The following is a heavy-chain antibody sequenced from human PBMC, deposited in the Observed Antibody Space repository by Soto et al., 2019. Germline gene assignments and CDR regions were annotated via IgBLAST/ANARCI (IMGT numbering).Heavy chain of an antibody. V-gene: IGHV1-69*01. J-gene: IGHJ4*02. CDR3: ARGDYYDSSGYYYHFFDY. CDR2: IIPIFGTA. D-gene: IGHD3-22*01. CDR1: GYTFTSYA. Sequence: SVKVSCKASGYTFTSYAISWVRQAPGQGLEWMGGIIPIFGTANFAQNFQGRVTITADESTSTAYMELSSLRSEDTAVYYCARGDYYDSSGYYYHFFDYWGRGTLVTVSS.